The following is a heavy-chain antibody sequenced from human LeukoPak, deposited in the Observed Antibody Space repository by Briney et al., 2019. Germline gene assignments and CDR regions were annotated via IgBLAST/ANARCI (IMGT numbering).Heavy chain of an antibody. CDR2: INPNSGGT. Sequence: ASVKVSCKASGYTFTGYYMHWVRQAPGQGLEWMGWINPNSGGTNYAQKFQGRVTMTMDTSISTAYMELSRLRSDDTAVYYCARDPELTYYYDSSGYYPFDYWGQGTLVTVSS. CDR3: ARDPELTYYYDSSGYYPFDY. CDR1: GYTFTGYY. V-gene: IGHV1-2*02. J-gene: IGHJ4*02. D-gene: IGHD3-22*01.